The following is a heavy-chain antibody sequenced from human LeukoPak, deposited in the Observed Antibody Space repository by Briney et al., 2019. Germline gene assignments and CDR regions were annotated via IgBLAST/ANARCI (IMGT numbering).Heavy chain of an antibody. J-gene: IGHJ4*02. CDR2: IYYSGST. CDR3: ARGGYGGYEGLFDY. Sequence: SETLSLTFTVSGGSISSYYWGWIRQPPGKGLEWIGYIYYSGSTNYNPSLKSRVTISVDTSKNQFSLKLSSVTAADTAVYYCARGGYGGYEGLFDYWGQGTLVAVSS. V-gene: IGHV4-59*01. CDR1: GGSISSYY. D-gene: IGHD5-12*01.